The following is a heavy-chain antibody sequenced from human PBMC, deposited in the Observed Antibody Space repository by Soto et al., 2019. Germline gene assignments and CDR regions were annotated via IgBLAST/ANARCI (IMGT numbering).Heavy chain of an antibody. CDR1: GFTYSSHG. Sequence: EAQLLESGGELIQPGGSLRLSCAASGFTYSSHGMSWVRQAPGKGLEWIAGLSRGGGSTYYADSVKGRFTISRDNSKNTLDFIMNSLRVDATALYYCARDGQYRTDGFDIWGQGTIVTVSS. CDR2: LSRGGGST. V-gene: IGHV3-23*01. D-gene: IGHD5-12*01. CDR3: ARDGQYRTDGFDI. J-gene: IGHJ3*02.